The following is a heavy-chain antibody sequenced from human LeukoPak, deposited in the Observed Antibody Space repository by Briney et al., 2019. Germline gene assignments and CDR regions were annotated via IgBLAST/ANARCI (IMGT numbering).Heavy chain of an antibody. Sequence: SEALSLTCTVSGDSITNYFWSWIRQPPGKGLEWIGYIYYTGNTNYKPSLKSRVTISVDTSTNQFSLRLRSVTAADTAVYYCARGRVAYSAYYFDYWGRGTLVTVSS. D-gene: IGHD2-15*01. CDR1: GDSITNYF. CDR3: ARGRVAYSAYYFDY. CDR2: IYYTGNT. V-gene: IGHV4-59*01. J-gene: IGHJ4*02.